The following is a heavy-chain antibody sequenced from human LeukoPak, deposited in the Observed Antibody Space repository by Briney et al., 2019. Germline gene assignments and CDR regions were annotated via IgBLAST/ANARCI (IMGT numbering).Heavy chain of an antibody. CDR2: ISTSGTPI. CDR1: GFTFSSYE. J-gene: IGHJ4*02. V-gene: IGHV3-48*03. CDR3: ARDGSSSYYGGFDY. Sequence: GGSLRLSCAASGFTFSSYEMNWVRQAPGKGLEWVSYISTSGTPIYYADSVKGRFTISRDNAKNSLYLQMNSLRAEDTAVYYCARDGSSSYYGGFDYWGQGTLATVSS. D-gene: IGHD6-13*01.